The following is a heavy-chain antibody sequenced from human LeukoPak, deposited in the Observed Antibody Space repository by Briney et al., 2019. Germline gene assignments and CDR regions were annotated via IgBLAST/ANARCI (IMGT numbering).Heavy chain of an antibody. CDR3: VKDDHHYGSVENDH. D-gene: IGHD3-10*01. CDR2: ITHDGNTA. V-gene: IGHV3-30-3*01. CDR1: GFIFSEYS. Sequence: PGESLTLSCPACGFIFSEYSMHWVRQAPGKGLEWVATITHDGNTAYYADSVKGRFTISRDSSKNTVSLQMNSMRPEDTALYHCVKDDHHYGSVENDHWGQGNLVTVSS. J-gene: IGHJ5*02.